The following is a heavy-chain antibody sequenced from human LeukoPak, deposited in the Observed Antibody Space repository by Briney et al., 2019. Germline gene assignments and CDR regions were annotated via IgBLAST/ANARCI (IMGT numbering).Heavy chain of an antibody. Sequence: PSETLSLTCTVSGGSISSYYWSWIRQPAGKGLEWIGRIYTSGSTNYNPSLKSRVTISVDKSKNQFSLKLSPVTAADTAVYYCAREHDSSGYYYRDAFDIWGQGTMVTVSS. CDR3: AREHDSSGYYYRDAFDI. V-gene: IGHV4-4*07. CDR2: IYTSGST. CDR1: GGSISSYY. D-gene: IGHD3-22*01. J-gene: IGHJ3*02.